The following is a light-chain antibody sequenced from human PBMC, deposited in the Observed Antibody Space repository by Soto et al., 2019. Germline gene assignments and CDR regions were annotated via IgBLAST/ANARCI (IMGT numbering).Light chain of an antibody. CDR1: QDISNY. CDR2: DAS. CDR3: HQYDNLPRT. Sequence: DIQMTQSPSSLSASVGDRVTITCQASQDISNYLNWYQQKPGKAPKLLIYDASNLETRVPSRFSGSGSGTDFTFTISSLQPEDIATYYCHQYDNLPRTFGGGTKVDI. J-gene: IGKJ4*01. V-gene: IGKV1-33*01.